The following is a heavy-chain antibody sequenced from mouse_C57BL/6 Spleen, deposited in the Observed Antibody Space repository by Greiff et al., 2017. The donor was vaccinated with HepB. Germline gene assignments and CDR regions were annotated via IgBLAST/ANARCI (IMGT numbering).Heavy chain of an antibody. V-gene: IGHV1-42*01. Sequence: VQLQQPGPELVKPGASVKISCKASGYSFTGYYMNWVKQSPEKSLEWIGEINPSTGGTTYNQKFKAKATLTVDKSSSTAYMQLKSLTSEDSAVYYCARSDYYGSSYPFAYWGQGTLVTVSA. J-gene: IGHJ3*01. CDR1: GYSFTGYY. CDR3: ARSDYYGSSYPFAY. CDR2: INPSTGGT. D-gene: IGHD1-1*01.